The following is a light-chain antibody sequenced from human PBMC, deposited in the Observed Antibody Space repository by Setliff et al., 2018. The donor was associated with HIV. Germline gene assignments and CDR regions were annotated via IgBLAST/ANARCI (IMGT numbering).Light chain of an antibody. CDR2: DVN. Sequence: QSVLAQPDSVSGSPGQSITISCTGTSSDVGNYHYVSWYQQHPGKAPKLVIYDVNDRPSGVSDRFSGSKSGNTASLTISGLQPEDGADYYCSSYVSSNNNYVFGTWTKVTVL. J-gene: IGLJ1*01. V-gene: IGLV2-14*03. CDR1: SSDVGNYHY. CDR3: SSYVSSNNNYV.